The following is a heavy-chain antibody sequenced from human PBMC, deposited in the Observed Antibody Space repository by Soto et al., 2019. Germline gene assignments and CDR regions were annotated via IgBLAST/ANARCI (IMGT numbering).Heavy chain of an antibody. Sequence: GGSLRLSCAATGFTFSVYTMNWVRQAPGKGLEWVSYISSNSSTIYYADSVKGRFTISRDNAKNSLYLQMNSLRAEDTAVYYCAREYCSSTSCLNWFDPWGQGTLVTVSS. J-gene: IGHJ5*02. V-gene: IGHV3-48*01. CDR3: AREYCSSTSCLNWFDP. CDR1: GFTFSVYT. CDR2: ISSNSSTI. D-gene: IGHD2-2*01.